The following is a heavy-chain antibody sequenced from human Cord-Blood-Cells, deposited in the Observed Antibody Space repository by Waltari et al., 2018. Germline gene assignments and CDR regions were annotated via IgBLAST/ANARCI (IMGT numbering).Heavy chain of an antibody. CDR2: VNPNNGGT. Sequence: QVQLVQSGAEVKKPGASVKVSCKASGYTFTGYYMHWVRQAPGQGLEWMGWVNPNNGGTNYAQKCQGRVTMTRDTSISTAYMELSRLRSDDTAVYYCAKVAATANWFDPWGQGTLFTVSS. CDR1: GYTFTGYY. D-gene: IGHD2-15*01. CDR3: AKVAATANWFDP. V-gene: IGHV1-2*02. J-gene: IGHJ5*02.